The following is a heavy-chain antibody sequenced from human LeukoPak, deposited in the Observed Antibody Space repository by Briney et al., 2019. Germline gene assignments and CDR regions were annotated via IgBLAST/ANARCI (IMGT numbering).Heavy chain of an antibody. D-gene: IGHD3-3*01. V-gene: IGHV3-7*01. J-gene: IGHJ4*02. CDR1: GFTVSSYW. CDR3: ARDRRYDFWSGYLRGFDY. Sequence: GSLRLSCAAAGFTVSSYWMSWVRQALGKGLDWVANIEQDGSEKYYVDSVKGRFTISRDNAKNSLYLQMNSLRAEDTAVYYCARDRRYDFWSGYLRGFDYWGQGTLVTVSS. CDR2: IEQDGSEK.